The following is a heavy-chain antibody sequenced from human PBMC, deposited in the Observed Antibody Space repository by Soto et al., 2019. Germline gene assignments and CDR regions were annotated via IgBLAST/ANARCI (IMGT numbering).Heavy chain of an antibody. Sequence: QITLKESGPTLVKPTQTLTLTCTFSGFSLSTSGVGVGWIRQPPGKALEWLALIYWDDDKRYRPSLKSRLTITKDTSKNQVVLTMTNMDPVDTATYYCARHRAPDGYKWYYFDYWGQGTLVTVSS. CDR3: ARHRAPDGYKWYYFDY. V-gene: IGHV2-5*02. CDR2: IYWDDDK. D-gene: IGHD5-12*01. CDR1: GFSLSTSGVG. J-gene: IGHJ4*02.